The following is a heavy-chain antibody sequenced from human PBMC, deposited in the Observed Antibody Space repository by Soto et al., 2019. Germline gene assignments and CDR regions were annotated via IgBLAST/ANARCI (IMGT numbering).Heavy chain of an antibody. J-gene: IGHJ6*02. V-gene: IGHV1-18*01. CDR1: GGTFSSYA. Sequence: ASVKVSCKASGGTFSSYAISWVRQAPGQGLEWMGWISGYNGNTHYEEKVQDRIKMTTDTSTSTTYLELRSLRSDDTAVYFCARDPGFGFGYRYALSMVVWYQGTLVTV. CDR3: ARDPGFGFGYRYALSMVV. CDR2: ISGYNGNT. D-gene: IGHD5-18*01.